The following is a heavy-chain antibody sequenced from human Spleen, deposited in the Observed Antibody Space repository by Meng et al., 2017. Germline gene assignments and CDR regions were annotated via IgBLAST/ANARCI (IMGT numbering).Heavy chain of an antibody. V-gene: IGHV3-72*01. D-gene: IGHD2-2*01. CDR2: IRTKAKSYTK. J-gene: IGHJ4*02. CDR1: VFTFRDHY. CDR3: ARGYCSSRVSCYFDS. Sequence: VESGGGLGQPGGFLRLSFSASVFTFRDHYQDWVRQAPGKGLEWVGRIRTKAKSYTKEYAASVKGRFTISRTDPTNSLYLQMNSLKTEDTAVYYCARGYCSSRVSCYFDSWGQGTLVTVSS.